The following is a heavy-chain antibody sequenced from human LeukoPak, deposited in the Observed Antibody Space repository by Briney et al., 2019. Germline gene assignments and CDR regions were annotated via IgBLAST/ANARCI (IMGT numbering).Heavy chain of an antibody. J-gene: IGHJ4*02. CDR2: ISYDGSNK. CDR1: GFTFSSYA. Sequence: PGGSLRLSCAASGFTFSSYAMHWVRQAPGKGLEWVAVISYDGSNKYYADSVKGRFTISRDNSKNTLYLQMNSLRAEDTAVYYCARGLPVAAFDYWGQGTLVTVSS. D-gene: IGHD6-19*01. CDR3: ARGLPVAAFDY. V-gene: IGHV3-30-3*01.